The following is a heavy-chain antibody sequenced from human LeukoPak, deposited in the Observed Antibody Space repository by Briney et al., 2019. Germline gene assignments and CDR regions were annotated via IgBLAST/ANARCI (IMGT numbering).Heavy chain of an antibody. CDR3: ARVGSRGDWFDY. V-gene: IGHV3-48*01. CDR1: GFTFSTYN. CDR2: INSGGSAV. Sequence: GGSLRLSCAAPGFTFSTYNMLWVRQTPGKGLEWLFYINSGGSAVHYADSVKDRFTFSRDNAKNSLYLQVNSLRVEDTGIYYCARVGSRGDWFDYWGQGTRVTVSS. J-gene: IGHJ5*01. D-gene: IGHD1-26*01.